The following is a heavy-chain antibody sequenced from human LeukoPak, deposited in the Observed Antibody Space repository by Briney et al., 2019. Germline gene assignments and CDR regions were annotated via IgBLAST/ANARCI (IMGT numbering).Heavy chain of an antibody. J-gene: IGHJ4*02. CDR3: ARHSSGWWPPPSGIDY. D-gene: IGHD6-19*01. CDR1: GFTFDDYG. Sequence: PGGSLRLSCAASGFTFDDYGMSWVRQAPGKGLEWVSGINWNGGSTGYADSVKGRFTISRDNAKNSLYLQMNSLRAEDTALYYCARHSSGWWPPPSGIDYWGQGALVTVSS. V-gene: IGHV3-20*04. CDR2: INWNGGST.